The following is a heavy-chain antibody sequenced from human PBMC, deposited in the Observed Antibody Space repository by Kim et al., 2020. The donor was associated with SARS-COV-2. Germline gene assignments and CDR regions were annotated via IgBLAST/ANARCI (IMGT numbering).Heavy chain of an antibody. CDR2: IHSDGST. V-gene: IGHV4-59*01. CDR1: GGSISDSY. CDR3: ALYGGHGRWSDP. Sequence: SETLSLTCIVSGGSISDSYWSWIRQTPGKGLEWIGYIHSDGSTNYNPSLKSRVTISGDTSKSQFSLRLNSMTSADTAVYYCALYGGHGRWSDPWGQGTLVTVSS. D-gene: IGHD5-12*01. J-gene: IGHJ5*02.